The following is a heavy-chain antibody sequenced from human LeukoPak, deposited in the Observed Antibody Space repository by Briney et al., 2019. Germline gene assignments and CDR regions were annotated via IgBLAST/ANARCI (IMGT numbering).Heavy chain of an antibody. CDR3: ARVRVLDAFDI. Sequence: GGSLRLSCAASGFTFSSYNMNWVRQAPGKGLEWVSSISGRSSYINYADSVKGRFTISRDNAKNSLYLQMNSLRAEDTAVYYCARVRVLDAFDIWGQGTMVTVSS. V-gene: IGHV3-21*01. CDR1: GFTFSSYN. J-gene: IGHJ3*02. CDR2: ISGRSSYI. D-gene: IGHD6-13*01.